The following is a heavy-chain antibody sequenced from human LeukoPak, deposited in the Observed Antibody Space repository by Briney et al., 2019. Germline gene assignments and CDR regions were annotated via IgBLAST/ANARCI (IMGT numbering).Heavy chain of an antibody. Sequence: PSETLSLTCAVSGDSISSGYYWGWIRQPPGKGLEWIGNIYHSGTTYYNPSLKSRVTISVDTSKNQFSLRLTSVTAADTAMYYCARLRGTPFDYWGQGTLVTVSS. J-gene: IGHJ4*02. V-gene: IGHV4-38-2*01. D-gene: IGHD3-16*01. CDR1: GDSISSGYY. CDR3: ARLRGTPFDY. CDR2: IYHSGTT.